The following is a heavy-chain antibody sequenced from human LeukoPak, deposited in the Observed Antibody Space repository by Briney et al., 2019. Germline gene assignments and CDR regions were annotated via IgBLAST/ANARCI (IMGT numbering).Heavy chain of an antibody. D-gene: IGHD3-22*01. V-gene: IGHV3-23*01. Sequence: PGGSLRLSCAASGFTFSSYAMSWVRQAPGKGLEWVSAISGSGGSTYYADSVKGRFTISRDNSKNTLYLQMNSLRAEDTAVYYCAKDYYGSSGYYYGGGYWGQGTLVTVSS. CDR3: AKDYYGSSGYYYGGGY. J-gene: IGHJ4*02. CDR2: ISGSGGST. CDR1: GFTFSSYA.